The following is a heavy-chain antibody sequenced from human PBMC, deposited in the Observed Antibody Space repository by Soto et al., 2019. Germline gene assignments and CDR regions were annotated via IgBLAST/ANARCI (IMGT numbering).Heavy chain of an antibody. Sequence: QVQLVEYGGGVVQPGRSLRLSCAASGFTFSSYGMHWVRQAPGKGLEWVALISYDGSNEYYADSVKGRFTISRDNSKNTLYLQMNSLRAEDTAVYYCAKEGRRVSGCFDYWGQGTLVTVSS. J-gene: IGHJ4*02. D-gene: IGHD1-26*01. CDR2: ISYDGSNE. CDR1: GFTFSSYG. CDR3: AKEGRRVSGCFDY. V-gene: IGHV3-30*18.